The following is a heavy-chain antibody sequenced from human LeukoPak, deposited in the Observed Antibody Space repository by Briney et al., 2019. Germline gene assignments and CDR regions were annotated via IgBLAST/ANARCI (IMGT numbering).Heavy chain of an antibody. CDR1: GVTLSTYA. CDR2: ISGSGGST. CDR3: ATIAARLDY. Sequence: GGSLRLSCAASGVTLSTYAMSWVRQAPGKGLEWVSAISGSGGSTYYADSVKGRFTISRDNSKNTLYLQMNSLRAEDTAVYYCATIAARLDYWGQGTLVTVSS. D-gene: IGHD6-6*01. J-gene: IGHJ4*02. V-gene: IGHV3-23*01.